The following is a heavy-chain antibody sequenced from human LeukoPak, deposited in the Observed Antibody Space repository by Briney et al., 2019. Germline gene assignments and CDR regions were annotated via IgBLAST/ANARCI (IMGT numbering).Heavy chain of an antibody. D-gene: IGHD4-23*01. Sequence: SETLSLTCAVYGGSFSGYYWSWIRQHPGKGLEWIGEINHSGSTNYNPSLKSRVTISVDTSKNQFSLKLSSVTAADTAVYYCARDDPGGIIDYWGQGTLVTLSS. CDR1: GGSFSGYY. CDR2: INHSGST. CDR3: ARDDPGGIIDY. V-gene: IGHV4-34*01. J-gene: IGHJ4*02.